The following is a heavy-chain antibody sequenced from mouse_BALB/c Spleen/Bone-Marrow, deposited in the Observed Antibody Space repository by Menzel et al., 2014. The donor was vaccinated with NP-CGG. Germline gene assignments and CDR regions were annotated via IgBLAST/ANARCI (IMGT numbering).Heavy chain of an antibody. CDR1: GYKFTDYA. Sequence: QVQLQQSGPELVRPGVSVKISRKGSGYKFTDYAMHWVKQSHAKSLEWIGLISTYSGNTHYNQKFKGKATMTVDKSSSTAYMELARLTSEDSAIYYCARNFYGSAYFDFWGQGSTLTVSS. J-gene: IGHJ2*01. CDR2: ISTYSGNT. CDR3: ARNFYGSAYFDF. V-gene: IGHV1-67*01. D-gene: IGHD1-1*01.